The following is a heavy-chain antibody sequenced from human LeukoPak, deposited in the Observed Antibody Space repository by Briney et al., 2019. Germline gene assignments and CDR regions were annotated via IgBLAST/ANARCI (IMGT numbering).Heavy chain of an antibody. V-gene: IGHV4-59*01. CDR3: ARDGRAGSLFAY. Sequence: SETLSLTCTVSGGSISGYYWSWIRQPPGKGLEWVGYISYSGSTNYKPSLKSRVTISVDTSKNQFSLKLSSVTAADTAIYYCARDGRAGSLFAYWGQGTLVTVSS. J-gene: IGHJ4*02. CDR1: GGSISGYY. CDR2: ISYSGST. D-gene: IGHD6-19*01.